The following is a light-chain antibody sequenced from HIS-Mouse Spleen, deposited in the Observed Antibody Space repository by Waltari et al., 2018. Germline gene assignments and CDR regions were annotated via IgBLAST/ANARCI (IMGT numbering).Light chain of an antibody. J-gene: IGLJ1*01. CDR1: SSDVGSYNR. CDR2: VVS. Sequence: QSALTQPPSVSGSPGQSVTISCTGTSSDVGSYNRVSWYQQPPGTAPKLMIYVVSNRPSGVPHRFSGSKSGNTVSLTISGLQAEDEADYYCSSYTSSSTVFGTGTKVTVL. V-gene: IGLV2-18*02. CDR3: SSYTSSSTV.